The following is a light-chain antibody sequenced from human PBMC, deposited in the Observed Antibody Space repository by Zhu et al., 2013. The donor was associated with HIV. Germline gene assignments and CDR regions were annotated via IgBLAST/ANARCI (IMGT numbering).Light chain of an antibody. CDR2: GAS. J-gene: IGKJ1*01. CDR3: QQYAYSPRT. Sequence: EIVLTQSPATLSVSPGERDTLSCRASQSVRSNLAWYQQRPGQPPRLLIYGASSRATGIPDRFTGSGSGTDFTLTISRLEPEDFAVYYCQQYAYSPRTFGQGPKVDIK. V-gene: IGKV3-20*01. CDR1: QSVRSN.